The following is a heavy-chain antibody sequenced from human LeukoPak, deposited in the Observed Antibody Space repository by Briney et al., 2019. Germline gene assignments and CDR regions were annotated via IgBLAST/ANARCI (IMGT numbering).Heavy chain of an antibody. Sequence: SETLSLTCTVSGGSISSYYWSRIRQPPGKGLEWIGYIYYSGSTNYNPSLKSRVTISVDTSKNQFSLKLSSVTAADTAVYYCARQGVTNDYGDYWGQGTLVTVSS. CDR2: IYYSGST. D-gene: IGHD2-8*01. V-gene: IGHV4-59*08. CDR3: ARQGVTNDYGDY. CDR1: GGSISSYY. J-gene: IGHJ4*02.